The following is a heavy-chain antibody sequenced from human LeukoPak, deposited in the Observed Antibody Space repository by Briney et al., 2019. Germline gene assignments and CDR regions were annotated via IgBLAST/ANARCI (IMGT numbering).Heavy chain of an antibody. CDR1: GFTFSDYY. D-gene: IGHD6-19*01. CDR2: ISSSGSTI. V-gene: IGHV3-11*01. Sequence: GGSLRLSCAASGFTFSDYYMSWIRQAPGKGLEWVSYISSSGSTIYYADSVKGRFTISRDNAKNSLYLQMNSLRAEDTAVYYCAKAVAGFPRCFDYWGQGTLVTVSS. J-gene: IGHJ4*02. CDR3: AKAVAGFPRCFDY.